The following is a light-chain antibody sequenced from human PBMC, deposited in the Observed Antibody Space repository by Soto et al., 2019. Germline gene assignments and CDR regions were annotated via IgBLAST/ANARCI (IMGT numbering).Light chain of an antibody. Sequence: QSALTQPPSVSGSPGQSVAISCTGTSSDVGNSNGVSWYHQPPGTAPKLMIYDVNNRPSGVHDRFSGSKSGNTASLTISGLEAEYDGDYYCTSYTSRSPYVFGTGTKLTVL. CDR3: TSYTSRSPYV. J-gene: IGLJ1*01. CDR1: SSDVGNSNG. V-gene: IGLV2-18*02. CDR2: DVN.